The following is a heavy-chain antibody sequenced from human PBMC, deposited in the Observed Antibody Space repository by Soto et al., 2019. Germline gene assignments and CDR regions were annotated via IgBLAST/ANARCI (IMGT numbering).Heavy chain of an antibody. D-gene: IGHD2-2*03. J-gene: IGHJ5*02. CDR2: IYYSGST. V-gene: IGHV4-39*01. CDR1: GGSISSSSYY. CDR3: ARAPVRGYCSSTSCPPDWFDP. Sequence: PSVTLSLTCTVSGGSISSSSYYWGWIRQPPGKGLEWIGSIYYSGSTYYNPSLKSRVTISVDTSKNQFSLKLSSVTAADTAVYYCARAPVRGYCSSTSCPPDWFDPWGQGTLVTVSS.